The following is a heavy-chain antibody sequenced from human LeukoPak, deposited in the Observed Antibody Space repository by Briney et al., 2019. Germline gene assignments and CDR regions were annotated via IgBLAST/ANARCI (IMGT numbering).Heavy chain of an antibody. CDR3: ARARNSGSYYAY. CDR2: ISAYNGNT. Sequence: GESLKISCKGSGYSFTSYWIGWVRQAPGQGLEWMGWISAYNGNTNYAQKLQGRVTMTTDTSTSTAYMELRSLRSDDTAVYYCARARNSGSYYAYWGQGTLVTVSS. CDR1: GYSFTSYW. J-gene: IGHJ4*02. D-gene: IGHD1-26*01. V-gene: IGHV1-18*04.